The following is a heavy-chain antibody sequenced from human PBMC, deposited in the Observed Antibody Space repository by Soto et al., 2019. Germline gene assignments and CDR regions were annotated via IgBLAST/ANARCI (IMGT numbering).Heavy chain of an antibody. CDR2: ISGSGGST. CDR3: AKTGYQLLISTLFDY. CDR1: GFTFSSYA. J-gene: IGHJ4*01. D-gene: IGHD2-2*01. Sequence: EVQLLESGGGLVQPGGSLRLSCAASGFTFSSYAMSWVRQAPGKGLEWVSAISGSGGSTYYADSVKGRFTISRDNSKNTLYLPMHSLRDEDTAVYYCAKTGYQLLISTLFDYCVHGTLVTVSS. V-gene: IGHV3-23*01.